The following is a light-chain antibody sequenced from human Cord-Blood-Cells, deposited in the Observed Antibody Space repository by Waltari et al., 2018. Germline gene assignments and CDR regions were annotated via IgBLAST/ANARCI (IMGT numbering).Light chain of an antibody. Sequence: QSALTQPPSASGSPGQSVTISCTGTRRDVGGYNYVSWYQQHPGKAPKLMIYEVSKRPSGGHDRFSGSKSGNTASLTVSGLQAEDEADYYCSSYAGSNNWVFGGGTKLTVL. J-gene: IGLJ3*02. CDR2: EVS. CDR1: RRDVGGYNY. V-gene: IGLV2-8*01. CDR3: SSYAGSNNWV.